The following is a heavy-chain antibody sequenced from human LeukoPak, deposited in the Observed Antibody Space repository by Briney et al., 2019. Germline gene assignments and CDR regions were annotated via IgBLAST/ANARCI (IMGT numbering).Heavy chain of an antibody. CDR2: INPNSGGT. CDR1: GYTFTGYY. J-gene: IGHJ5*02. Sequence: ASVKVSCKASGYTFTGYYMHWVRQAPGQGLEWMGWINPNSGGTNYAQKFQGRVTMTRDTSISTAYMELSRLRSDDTAVYYCARDRSSTVTTGFWFDPWGQGTLVTGSS. CDR3: ARDRSSTVTTGFWFDP. D-gene: IGHD4-11*01. V-gene: IGHV1-2*02.